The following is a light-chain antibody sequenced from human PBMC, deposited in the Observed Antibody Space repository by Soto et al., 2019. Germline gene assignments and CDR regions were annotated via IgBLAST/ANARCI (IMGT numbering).Light chain of an antibody. CDR3: QQRHDWPLT. V-gene: IGKV3-11*01. J-gene: IGKJ4*02. Sequence: SGLTQSPGTLSLSPGDRATLSCRASQSVSIDLARYQQTPGQAPRLLIYGASTRAAGVPLRFSGSASGTEFTLTISSLQPEDFTVYSCQQRHDWPLTFGGGTKVDIK. CDR2: GAS. CDR1: QSVSID.